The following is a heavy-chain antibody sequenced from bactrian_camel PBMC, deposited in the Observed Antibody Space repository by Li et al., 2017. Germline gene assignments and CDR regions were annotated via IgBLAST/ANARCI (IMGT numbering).Heavy chain of an antibody. Sequence: HVQLVESGGGLVQPGGSLRLSRAASGFTFSSYWMYWVRQAPGKGLEWVSAIRRDGGSTYYADSVKGRFTISRDNAKNTLYLQMNSLNSEDTAMYYCAAGKFYGLECSPKGSLTESRNWGTGTQVTVS. D-gene: IGHD5*01. J-gene: IGHJ4*01. CDR3: AAGKFYGLECSPKGSLTESRN. CDR2: IRRDGGST. V-gene: IGHV3S1*01. CDR1: GFTFSSYW.